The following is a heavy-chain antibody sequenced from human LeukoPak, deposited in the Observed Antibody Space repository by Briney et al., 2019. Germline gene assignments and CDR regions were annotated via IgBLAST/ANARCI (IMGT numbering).Heavy chain of an antibody. CDR2: MNPNSGNT. D-gene: IGHD2-2*01. V-gene: IGHV1-8*03. Sequence: ASVKVSCKASGYTFTRYDINWVRQATGQGLEWMGWMNPNSGNTGYAPKFQGRVTITRNTSISTAYMELSSLRSEDTAVYYCVKKGPANYYYYYMDVWGKGTTVTVSS. CDR1: GYTFTRYD. CDR3: VKKGPANYYYYYMDV. J-gene: IGHJ6*03.